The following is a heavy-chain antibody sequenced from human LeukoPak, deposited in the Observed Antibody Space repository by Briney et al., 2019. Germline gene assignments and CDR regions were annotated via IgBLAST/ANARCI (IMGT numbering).Heavy chain of an antibody. CDR2: ISYDGSVK. CDR3: ARDRSGSYSRDY. Sequence: PGRSLRLSCAASGFPFRSYCMQWVRQVPGKGLEWVAIISYDGSVKYYADSVKGRFTISRDSFNDTLYLQMNSLRPDDSAVYYCARDRSGSYSRDYWGQGTLVTVSS. J-gene: IGHJ4*02. CDR1: GFPFRSYC. V-gene: IGHV3-30*03. D-gene: IGHD1-26*01.